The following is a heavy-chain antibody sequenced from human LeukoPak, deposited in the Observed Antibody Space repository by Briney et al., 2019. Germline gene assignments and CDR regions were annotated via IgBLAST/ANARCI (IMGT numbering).Heavy chain of an antibody. CDR1: GYSISSGYY. CDR2: IYHSGST. V-gene: IGHV4-38-2*02. D-gene: IGHD6-19*01. J-gene: IGHJ5*02. Sequence: PSETLSLTCTVSGYSISSGYYRGWIRQPPGKGLEWIGSIYHSGSTYYNPSLKSRVTISVDTSKNQFSLKLSSVTAADTAVYYCARTVADNHLNWFDPWGQGTLVTVSS. CDR3: ARTVADNHLNWFDP.